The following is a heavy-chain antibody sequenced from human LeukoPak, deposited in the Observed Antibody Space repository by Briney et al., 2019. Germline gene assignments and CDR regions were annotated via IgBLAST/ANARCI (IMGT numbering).Heavy chain of an antibody. CDR3: AGGDYPLSY. J-gene: IGHJ4*02. CDR1: GFSVNGNY. CDR2: IYNDGKT. V-gene: IGHV3-66*01. Sequence: GGSLRLPCAASGFSVNGNYWHWVRQAPGKAPQWMSIIYNDGKTRYADSVRGRFTFSRDNSKNTLYLQMDSLRAENTAEYYCAGGDYPLSYWGQGSLVTVSS. D-gene: IGHD4-17*01.